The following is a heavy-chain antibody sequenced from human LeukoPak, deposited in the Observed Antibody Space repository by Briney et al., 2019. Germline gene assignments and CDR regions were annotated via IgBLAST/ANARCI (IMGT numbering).Heavy chain of an antibody. V-gene: IGHV1-18*01. CDR3: ARWNYYGSGRDYYYGMDV. J-gene: IGHJ6*02. D-gene: IGHD3-10*01. CDR2: ISAYSGNT. CDR1: GYTFTNYG. Sequence: ASVKVSCKASGYTFTNYGITWVRQAPGQGLEWMGWISAYSGNTNYAQKFQGRVTMTADTFTSTAYMELRSLRSDDAAVYYCARWNYYGSGRDYYYGMDVWGQGTTVTVSS.